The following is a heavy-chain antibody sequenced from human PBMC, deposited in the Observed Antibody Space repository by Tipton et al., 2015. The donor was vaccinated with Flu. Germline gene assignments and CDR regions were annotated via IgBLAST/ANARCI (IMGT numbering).Heavy chain of an antibody. CDR1: GGSIGSGDYY. D-gene: IGHD3-10*01. CDR2: IYYSGST. CDR3: ARDLGARGHFDY. V-gene: IGHV4-30-4*01. Sequence: LRLSCTVSGGSIGSGDYYWSWIRQPPGKGLEWIGYIYYSGSTYYNPSLKSRVTISVDTSKNQFSLKLSSVTAADTAVYYCARDLGARGHFDYWGQGTLVTVSS. J-gene: IGHJ4*02.